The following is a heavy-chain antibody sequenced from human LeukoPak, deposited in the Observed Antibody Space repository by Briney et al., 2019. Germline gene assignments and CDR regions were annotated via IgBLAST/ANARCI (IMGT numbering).Heavy chain of an antibody. CDR3: AKWLRVATTYFDY. Sequence: PGGSLRLSCAASGFTFSSYAMSWVRQTPGKELEWVSTIPDGSSNTYYADSVKGRFTISRDNSKNTLYLQMNSLGAEDTAVYYCAKWLRVATTYFDYWGQGTLVTVSS. J-gene: IGHJ4*02. V-gene: IGHV3-23*01. D-gene: IGHD5-24*01. CDR1: GFTFSSYA. CDR2: IPDGSSNT.